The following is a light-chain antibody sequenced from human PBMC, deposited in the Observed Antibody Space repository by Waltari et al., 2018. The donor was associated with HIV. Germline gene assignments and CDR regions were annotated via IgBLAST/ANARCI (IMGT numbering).Light chain of an antibody. V-gene: IGLV2-14*01. CDR3: SSYTSSSTYV. J-gene: IGLJ1*01. CDR2: EVS. CDR1: SSDVGGYNY. Sequence: QSALTQPASVSGSPGQSITISCPGTSSDVGGYNYVPWYHQHPGKAPKLMIYEVSNRPSGVSNRFSGSKSGNTASLTISGLQAEDEADYYCSSYTSSSTYVFGTGTKVTVL.